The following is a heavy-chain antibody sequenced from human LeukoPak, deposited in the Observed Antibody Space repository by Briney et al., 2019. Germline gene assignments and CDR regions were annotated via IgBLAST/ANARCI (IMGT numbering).Heavy chain of an antibody. CDR2: YYSRSS. CDR1: GDSISTGY. J-gene: IGHJ4*02. V-gene: IGHV4-59*01. D-gene: IGHD2-2*01. CDR3: VARHFSSAKYYFDY. Sequence: SETLSLTCAVSGDSISTGYWTCCLQPPGEKLVERIGSYYSRSSNYNPSLMSRVTMSVDTSKNQFSLNLRPVAAADTALYSCVARHFSSAKYYFDYWGQGTLVTVSS.